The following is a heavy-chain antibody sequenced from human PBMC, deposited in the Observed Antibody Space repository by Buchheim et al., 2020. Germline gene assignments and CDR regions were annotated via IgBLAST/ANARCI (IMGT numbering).Heavy chain of an antibody. CDR1: GFTFSSYG. D-gene: IGHD3-22*01. CDR2: ISYNDRNNK. CDR3: AKAARPYDSSGYRWFALEF. Sequence: QVQLVESGGGVIQPGTSLRLSCAASGFTFSSYGMHWVRQAPGKGLEWVAVISYNDRNNKYYADSVKGRFTISRDNSMSTLYLEMNTLRAEDTAVYYCAKAARPYDSSGYRWFALEFWGQGTL. V-gene: IGHV3-30*18. J-gene: IGHJ4*02.